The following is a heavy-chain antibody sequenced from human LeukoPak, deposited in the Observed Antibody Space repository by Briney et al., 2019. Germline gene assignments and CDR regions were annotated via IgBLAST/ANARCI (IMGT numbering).Heavy chain of an antibody. Sequence: PSETLSLTCTVSGYSISSGYYWGWIRQSPGKGLEWIGSIYHGGSTYYNPSLRSRVIVSVDTSKNHFSLKMSSVTAADTAVYYCARDLASCAGDCYSDGFDYWGQGALVTVSS. CDR2: IYHGGST. V-gene: IGHV4-38-2*02. CDR1: GYSISSGYY. CDR3: ARDLASCAGDCYSDGFDY. J-gene: IGHJ4*02. D-gene: IGHD2-21*02.